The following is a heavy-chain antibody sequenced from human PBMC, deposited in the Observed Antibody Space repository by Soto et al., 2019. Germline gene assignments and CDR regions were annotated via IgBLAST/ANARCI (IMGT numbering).Heavy chain of an antibody. CDR2: IYYSGST. V-gene: IGHV4-59*01. CDR1: GGSISSYY. CDR3: ARIAPRDYFDN. J-gene: IGHJ4*02. Sequence: QVQLQESGPGLVKPSETLSLTCTVSGGSISSYYWSWIRQPPGKGLEWIGYIYYSGSTNYNPSLKCRVTISVDTTKNQFSLKLSSVTASDTAVYYCARIAPRDYFDNWGQGTLVTVAS.